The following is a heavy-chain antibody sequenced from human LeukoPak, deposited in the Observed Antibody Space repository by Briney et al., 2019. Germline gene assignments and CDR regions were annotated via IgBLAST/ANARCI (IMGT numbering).Heavy chain of an antibody. CDR2: IYHSGST. CDR3: ASGITIFGVVGVMDV. D-gene: IGHD3-3*01. V-gene: IGHV4-4*02. J-gene: IGHJ6*02. CDR1: GGSISSSNW. Sequence: SGTLSLTCAVSGGSISSSNWWSWVRQPPGKGLEWIGEIYHSGSTNYNPSLKSRVTISVDTSKNQFSLKLSSVTAADTAVYYCASGITIFGVVGVMDVWGQGTTVTVSS.